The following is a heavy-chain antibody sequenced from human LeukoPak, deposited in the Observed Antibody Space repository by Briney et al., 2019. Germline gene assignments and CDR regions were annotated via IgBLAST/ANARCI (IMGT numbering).Heavy chain of an antibody. CDR3: ARAAYSSTWYSRYFDL. Sequence: PGGSLRLSCAASGFIFSRSSMNWVRQATGKGLEWVSGIGTAGEMYYPGSVKGRFTISRENAKNSLYLQMNSLRAGDTAVYYCARAAYSSTWYSRYFDLWGRGTLVTVSS. J-gene: IGHJ2*01. V-gene: IGHV3-13*01. CDR1: GFIFSRSS. D-gene: IGHD6-13*01. CDR2: IGTAGEM.